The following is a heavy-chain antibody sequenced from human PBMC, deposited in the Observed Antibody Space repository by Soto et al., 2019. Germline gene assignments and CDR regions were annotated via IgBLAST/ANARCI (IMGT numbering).Heavy chain of an antibody. Sequence: GSLVLTWASSGLTLSDHYMDWVRQAPGKGLDWVGRTKNKANRYITEYAASVNGRFTISRDDSKKSVYLHMNSLKSEDTAVYYCGRWVSGSPDSWGQGTVVTVSS. CDR1: GLTLSDHY. J-gene: IGHJ4*02. CDR3: GRWVSGSPDS. CDR2: TKNKANRYIT. D-gene: IGHD1-26*01. V-gene: IGHV3-72*01.